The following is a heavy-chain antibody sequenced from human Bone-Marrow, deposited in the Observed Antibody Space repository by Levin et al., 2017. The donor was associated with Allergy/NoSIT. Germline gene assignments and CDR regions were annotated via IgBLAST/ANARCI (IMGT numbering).Heavy chain of an antibody. CDR3: MRHGPGASGLDPSDW. D-gene: IGHD6-19*01. J-gene: IGHJ4*02. CDR1: GYSISSGYY. CDR2: IFRYGRA. Sequence: TSSETLSLTCSVSGYSISSGYYWGWIRQSPGKGLEWIGNIFRYGRANYNPSLNSRATISVDTSRNQFSLRLTSVTAADTAMYFCMRHGPGASGLDPSDWWGQGTRVTVSS. V-gene: IGHV4-38-2*02.